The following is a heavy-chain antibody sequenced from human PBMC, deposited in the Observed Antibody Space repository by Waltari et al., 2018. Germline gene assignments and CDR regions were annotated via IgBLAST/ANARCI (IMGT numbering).Heavy chain of an antibody. CDR1: GYTFTGYY. CDR2: MRPSSGGT. CDR3: AREPTEMGYDSSGYPDY. Sequence: QVQLVQSGAEVKKPGASMKVSCKASGYTFTGYYIHWVRQAPGQGLEWMGWMRPSSGGTNDAQRFQGRVTMTRDTSISTAYMELSRLRSDDTAVYYCAREPTEMGYDSSGYPDYWGQGTLVTVSS. V-gene: IGHV1-2*02. D-gene: IGHD3-22*01. J-gene: IGHJ4*02.